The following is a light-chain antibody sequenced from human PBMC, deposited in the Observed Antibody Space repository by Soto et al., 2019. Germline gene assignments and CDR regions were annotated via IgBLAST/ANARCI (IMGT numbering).Light chain of an antibody. J-gene: IGLJ3*02. CDR2: SNN. CDR3: AAWYDSLNGRV. V-gene: IGLV1-44*01. CDR1: SSNIGSNT. Sequence: QAVVTQPPSASGTPGQWVTISCSGSSSNIGSNTVNWYKQLTGTAPRLLIYSNNQRPSGVPDRFSASKSGTSGSLAISGLQSYDEADYYCAAWYDSLNGRVFCGGTKLTVL.